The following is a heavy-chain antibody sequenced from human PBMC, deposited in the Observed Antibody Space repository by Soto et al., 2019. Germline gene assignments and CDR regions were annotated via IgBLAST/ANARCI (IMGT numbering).Heavy chain of an antibody. V-gene: IGHV4-4*02. CDR1: GGSTSSSNW. CDR3: ARPSRDGYDACDI. D-gene: IGHD5-12*01. Sequence: PAETLYLTFAVSGGSTSSSNWWTWVRQPPGKGREGIGEIYHSGTTNYNPSLKSRVTISGDRSKIQCSLSLSSVTAADTAVYYCARPSRDGYDACDIWGQGTMVTVSS. J-gene: IGHJ3*02. CDR2: IYHSGTT.